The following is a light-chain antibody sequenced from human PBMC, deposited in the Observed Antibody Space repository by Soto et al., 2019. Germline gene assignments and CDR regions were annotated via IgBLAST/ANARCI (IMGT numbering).Light chain of an antibody. Sequence: DIQLTQSPSTLSASVGDRVTITCRASQSVTDWLAWYQQTPGKAPKLLIYDASSLQSGVPSRFSGSGSGTEFSLTISSLQPDDFATYFCQRYYRSCTFGQGTKVEIK. J-gene: IGKJ2*02. V-gene: IGKV1-5*01. CDR2: DAS. CDR3: QRYYRSCT. CDR1: QSVTDW.